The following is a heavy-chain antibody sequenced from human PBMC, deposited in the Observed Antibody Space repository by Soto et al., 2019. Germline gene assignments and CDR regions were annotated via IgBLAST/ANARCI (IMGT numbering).Heavy chain of an antibody. CDR2: ISHNGLKE. Sequence: QVQLVESGGGVVRPGRSLRLSCVASGFTFRDYGIHWVRQAPGKGLEWVAGISHNGLKEHYADAVKGRFTISRDNTKKTVYLQLNRMRGDDTAVYYCAKEWCGGSNKSHFDYWGQGTLVTVSS. V-gene: IGHV3-30*18. CDR3: AKEWCGGSNKSHFDY. CDR1: GFTFRDYG. D-gene: IGHD1-26*01. J-gene: IGHJ4*02.